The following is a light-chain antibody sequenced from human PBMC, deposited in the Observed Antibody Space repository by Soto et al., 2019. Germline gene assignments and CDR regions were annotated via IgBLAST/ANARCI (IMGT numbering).Light chain of an antibody. CDR2: GAS. Sequence: EIVLTQSPGTLSLSPGERATLSCRASQSVSSSYLAWYQQKPGQAPSLLIYGASSRATGIPDRFSGGGSGTGFTLTISRLEPEDFAVYYCQQYGSSPLTFGPGSKVDIK. V-gene: IGKV3-20*01. CDR1: QSVSSSY. J-gene: IGKJ3*01. CDR3: QQYGSSPLT.